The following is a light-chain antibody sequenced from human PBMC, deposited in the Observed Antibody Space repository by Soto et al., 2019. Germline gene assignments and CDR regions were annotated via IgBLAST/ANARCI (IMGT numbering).Light chain of an antibody. J-gene: IGLJ2*01. CDR1: SSDVGRYNY. CDR2: EVS. Sequence: QSALTQPASVSGSPGQSITISCTGTSSDVGRYNYVSWFQQHPGKAPKLMIFEVSTRPSGVSNRFSGSKSGHTASPTISGLQIEDEADYYCCSYTSSTSAVFGGGTKLTVL. V-gene: IGLV2-14*01. CDR3: CSYTSSTSAV.